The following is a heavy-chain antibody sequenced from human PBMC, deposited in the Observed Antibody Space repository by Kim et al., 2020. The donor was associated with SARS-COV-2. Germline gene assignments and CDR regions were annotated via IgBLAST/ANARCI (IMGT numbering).Heavy chain of an antibody. CDR2: IIPILGIA. D-gene: IGHD5-12*01. J-gene: IGHJ6*02. CDR3: ARSLVATPGYYYYYGMDV. Sequence: SVKVSCKASGGTFSSYAISWVRQAPGQGLEWMGRIIPILGIANYAQKFQGRVTITADKSTSTAYMELSSLRSEDTAVYYCARSLVATPGYYYYYGMDVWGQGTTVTVSS. V-gene: IGHV1-69*04. CDR1: GGTFSSYA.